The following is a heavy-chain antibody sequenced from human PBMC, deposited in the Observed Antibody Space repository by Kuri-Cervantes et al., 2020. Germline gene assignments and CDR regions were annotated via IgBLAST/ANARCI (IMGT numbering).Heavy chain of an antibody. CDR3: AGDVAYCGGDCYSGDAFDI. V-gene: IGHV3-48*02. CDR2: ISSSSSTI. J-gene: IGHJ3*02. D-gene: IGHD2-21*02. CDR1: GFTFSSYS. Sequence: GESLKISCAASGFTFSSYSMNWVRQAPGKGLEWVSYISSSSSTIYYADSVKGRFTISRDNAKNSLYLQMNSLRDEDTAVYYCAGDVAYCGGDCYSGDAFDIWGQGTRVTVSS.